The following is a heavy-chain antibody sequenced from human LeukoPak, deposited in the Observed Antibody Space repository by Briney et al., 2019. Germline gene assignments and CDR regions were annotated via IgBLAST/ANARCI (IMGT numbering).Heavy chain of an antibody. J-gene: IGHJ4*02. CDR3: ARPRRVTKSFDY. CDR2: INHSGST. D-gene: IGHD5-18*01. CDR1: GGSFSGYY. Sequence: SETLSLTCAVYGGSFSGYYWSWIHQPPGKGLEWIGEINHSGSTNYNPSLKSRVTISVDTSKNQFSLKLSSVTAADTAVYYCARPRRVTKSFDYWGQGTLVTVSS. V-gene: IGHV4-34*01.